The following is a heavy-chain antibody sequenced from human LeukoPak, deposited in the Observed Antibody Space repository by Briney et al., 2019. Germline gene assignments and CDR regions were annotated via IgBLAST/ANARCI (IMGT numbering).Heavy chain of an antibody. D-gene: IGHD3-10*01. CDR1: GFTFSGSA. Sequence: PGGSLRLSCAASGFTFSGSAMHWVRQPSGKGLEWVGRVRSEANGYATAYAASMKGRFTISRDDSKNTAYLQMNSLKTEDTAVYYCTRPDDGERNFDYWGQGTLVTVSS. V-gene: IGHV3-73*01. CDR3: TRPDDGERNFDY. CDR2: VRSEANGYAT. J-gene: IGHJ4*02.